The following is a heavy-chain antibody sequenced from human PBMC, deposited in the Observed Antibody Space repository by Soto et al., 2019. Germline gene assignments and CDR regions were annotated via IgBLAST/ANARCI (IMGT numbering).Heavy chain of an antibody. Sequence: GGSLRLSCEASGFTFNTSGMHWVRQAPAKRLEWVAVISYDGNTQYYGDSVKGRFTISRDNAKSTLYLQMDSLKTEDTSVYYCATKDRVTDSAYYGMDVWGQGTTVTVSS. J-gene: IGHJ6*02. V-gene: IGHV3-30*03. D-gene: IGHD2-21*02. CDR3: ATKDRVTDSAYYGMDV. CDR1: GFTFNTSG. CDR2: ISYDGNTQ.